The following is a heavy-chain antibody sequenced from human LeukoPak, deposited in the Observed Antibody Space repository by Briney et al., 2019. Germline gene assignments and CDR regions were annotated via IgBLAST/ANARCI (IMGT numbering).Heavy chain of an antibody. J-gene: IGHJ6*03. CDR1: GGSFSGYY. Sequence: SETLSLTCAVYGGSFSGYYWSWIRQPPGKGLEWIGEINHSGSTNYNPSLTSRVTISVDTSKNQFSLKLSSVTAADTAVYYCARGLGGTGGYSSGYYHHCYYYYMDVWGKGTTVTVSS. CDR2: INHSGST. CDR3: ARGLGGTGGYSSGYYHHCYYYYMDV. V-gene: IGHV4-34*01. D-gene: IGHD3-22*01.